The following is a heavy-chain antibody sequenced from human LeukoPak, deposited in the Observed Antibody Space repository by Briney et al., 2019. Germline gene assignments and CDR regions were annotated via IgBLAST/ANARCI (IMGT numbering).Heavy chain of an antibody. CDR1: GFTFSRDG. Sequence: GGSLRLSCAASGFTFSRDGMHWVRQAPGKGLEWVALIWYDGSKKYYADSVKGRFTISRDNSKNTLYLQMNSLRAEDTAVYYCARLSGSFLEYWGQGTLVTVSS. D-gene: IGHD1-26*01. J-gene: IGHJ4*02. CDR3: ARLSGSFLEY. CDR2: IWYDGSKK. V-gene: IGHV3-33*01.